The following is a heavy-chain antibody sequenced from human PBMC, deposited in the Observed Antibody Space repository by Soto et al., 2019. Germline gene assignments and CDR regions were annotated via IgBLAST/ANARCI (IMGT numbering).Heavy chain of an antibody. CDR1: GFTFSSYA. D-gene: IGHD4-4*01. CDR2: ISGSGGST. Sequence: EVQLLESGGGLVQPGGSLRLSCAASGFTFSSYAMSWVRQAPGKGLEWVSAISGSGGSTYYADSVKGRFTISRDNSKNTLYLQMNSLRAEDTAVYSRAKGGGSSNYGFDYWGQGTLVTVSS. CDR3: AKGGGSSNYGFDY. J-gene: IGHJ4*02. V-gene: IGHV3-23*01.